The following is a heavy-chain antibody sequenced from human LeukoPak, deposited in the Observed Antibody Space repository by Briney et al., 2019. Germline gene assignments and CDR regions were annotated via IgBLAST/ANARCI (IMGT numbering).Heavy chain of an antibody. V-gene: IGHV3-33*01. J-gene: IGHJ4*02. CDR3: ARDRYYDSSGFDY. CDR1: GLTFSSYG. D-gene: IGHD3-22*01. Sequence: GGSLRLSCAASGLTFSSYGMHWVRQAPGKGLEWVAVIWYDGSNKYYADSVKGRFTISRDNSKNTLYLQMNSLRAEDTAVYYCARDRYYDSSGFDYWGQGTLVTVSS. CDR2: IWYDGSNK.